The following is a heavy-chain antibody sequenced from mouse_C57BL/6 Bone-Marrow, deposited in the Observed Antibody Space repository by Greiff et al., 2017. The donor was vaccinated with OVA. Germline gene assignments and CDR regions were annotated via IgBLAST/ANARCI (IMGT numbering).Heavy chain of an antibody. CDR2: IDPENGDT. J-gene: IGHJ1*03. CDR1: GFNIKDDY. D-gene: IGHD1-1*01. Sequence: VQLKQSGAELVGPGASVKLSCTASGFNIKDDYMHWVKQRPEQGLEWIGWIDPENGDTEYASKFQGKATITADTSSNTAYLQLSSLTSEDTAVYYCTTLITTVVAEGWYFDVWGTGTTVTVSS. CDR3: TTLITTVVAEGWYFDV. V-gene: IGHV14-4*01.